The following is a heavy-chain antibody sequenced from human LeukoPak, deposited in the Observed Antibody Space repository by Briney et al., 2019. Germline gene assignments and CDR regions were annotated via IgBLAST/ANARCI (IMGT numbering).Heavy chain of an antibody. V-gene: IGHV1-46*01. CDR2: INPSGGGT. Sequence: ASVKVSCKASGYTLTNYYIHWVRQAPGQGLEWMGIINPSGGGTSYAQKSQGRVIMTTDTSTSSVFMELSSLRSEDTAVYYCARGDFGSGSYKLWGQGTLVSVSS. CDR1: GYTLTNYY. CDR3: ARGDFGSGSYKL. J-gene: IGHJ4*02. D-gene: IGHD3-10*01.